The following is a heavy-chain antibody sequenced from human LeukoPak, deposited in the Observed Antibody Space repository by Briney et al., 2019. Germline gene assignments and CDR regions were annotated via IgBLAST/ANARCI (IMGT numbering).Heavy chain of an antibody. D-gene: IGHD3-22*01. Sequence: SETLSLTCTVSGGSISSYYWSWIRPPAGKGLEWSGRICTSGSSNYNPSLKSRATMSLDTSKNQFSLKLTSVTAADTAVYYCARDLGYYYDSSTYFYGMDVWGQGTTVTVSS. V-gene: IGHV4-4*07. CDR2: ICTSGSS. J-gene: IGHJ6*02. CDR3: ARDLGYYYDSSTYFYGMDV. CDR1: GGSISSYY.